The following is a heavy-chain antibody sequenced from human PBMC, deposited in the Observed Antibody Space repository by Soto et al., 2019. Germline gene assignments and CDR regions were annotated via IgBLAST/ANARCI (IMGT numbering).Heavy chain of an antibody. D-gene: IGHD5-18*01. CDR3: ARDARPRGYSYGSHAFDI. CDR1: GGTFSSYA. V-gene: IGHV1-69*01. J-gene: IGHJ3*02. CDR2: IIPIFGTA. Sequence: QVQLVQSGAEGKKPGSSVKVSCKASGGTFSSYAISWVRQAPGQGLEWMGGIIPIFGTANYAQKFQGRVTITADESTSTAYMELSSLRSEDTAVYYCARDARPRGYSYGSHAFDIWGQGTMVTVSS.